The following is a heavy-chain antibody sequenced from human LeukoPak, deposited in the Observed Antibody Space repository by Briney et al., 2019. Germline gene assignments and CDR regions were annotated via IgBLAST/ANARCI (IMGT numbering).Heavy chain of an antibody. CDR3: TSFEY. J-gene: IGHJ4*02. CDR2: IWYDGSNK. Sequence: GSLSLSCVASGFTFSSRGMHWVRQAPGKGLEWVAVIWYDGSNKYYADSVKGRFTISRDNSKNTLYLEMSSLRAEDTAVYYCTSFEYWGQGTLVTVSS. CDR1: GFTFSSRG. V-gene: IGHV3-33*01.